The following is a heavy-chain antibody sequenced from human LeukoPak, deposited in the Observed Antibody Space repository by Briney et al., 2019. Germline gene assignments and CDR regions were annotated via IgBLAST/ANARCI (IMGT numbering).Heavy chain of an antibody. J-gene: IGHJ5*02. CDR3: ARGTAMVRRGWFDP. D-gene: IGHD5-18*01. Sequence: GGSLRLSCAASGFTFSSYWMSWVRQAPGKGLEWVANIKQDGSEKYYVDSVKGRFTISRDNAKNSLYLQMNSLRAEDTAVYYCARGTAMVRRGWFDPWGQGTLVTVSS. V-gene: IGHV3-7*01. CDR2: IKQDGSEK. CDR1: GFTFSSYW.